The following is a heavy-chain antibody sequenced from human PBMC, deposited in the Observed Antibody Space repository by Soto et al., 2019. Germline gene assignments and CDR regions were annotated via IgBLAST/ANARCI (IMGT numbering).Heavy chain of an antibody. CDR1: GFTFSSYA. CDR2: ISYDGSNK. CDR3: ARDYREYGDYVGWFDP. J-gene: IGHJ5*02. Sequence: QVQLVESGGGVVQPGRSLRLSCAASGFTFSSYAMHWVRQAPGKGLEWVAVISYDGSNKYYADSVKGRFTISRDNSKNTLYLQMNSLRAEDMAVYYCARDYREYGDYVGWFDPWGQGTLVTVSS. V-gene: IGHV3-30-3*01. D-gene: IGHD4-17*01.